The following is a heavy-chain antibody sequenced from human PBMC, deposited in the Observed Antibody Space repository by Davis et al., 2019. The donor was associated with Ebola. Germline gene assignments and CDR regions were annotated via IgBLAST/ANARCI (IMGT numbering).Heavy chain of an antibody. V-gene: IGHV3-64D*06. D-gene: IGHD6-19*01. CDR1: GFTFSAFP. Sequence: PGGSLRLSCSASGFTFSAFPMHWVRQAPGKGLEYVSSISNIGGSTYYSDSVKGRFTISRDDSKETLYLQMSSLRPDDAAVYHCVKDLTAVAGQGGLRHYYDYGMDVWGLGTTVTVSS. J-gene: IGHJ6*02. CDR2: ISNIGGST. CDR3: VKDLTAVAGQGGLRHYYDYGMDV.